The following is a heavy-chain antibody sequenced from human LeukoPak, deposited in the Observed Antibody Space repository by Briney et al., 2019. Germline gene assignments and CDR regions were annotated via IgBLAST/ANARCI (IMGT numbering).Heavy chain of an antibody. D-gene: IGHD3-22*01. CDR1: GFTLRDYA. V-gene: IGHV3-49*04. Sequence: GGSLRLSCTVCGFTLRDYAVSWVRQAPGKGVECIGFIRSKVYGGTTEYAASVKGRFTISRDDSKSIAYLQMNSLKTEDTAVYYCTRDPYYFDSSGYYHHAFDIWGQGTMVAVSS. CDR2: IRSKVYGGTT. CDR3: TRDPYYFDSSGYYHHAFDI. J-gene: IGHJ3*02.